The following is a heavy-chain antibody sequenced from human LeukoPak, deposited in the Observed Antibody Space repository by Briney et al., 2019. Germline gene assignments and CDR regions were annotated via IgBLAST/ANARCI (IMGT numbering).Heavy chain of an antibody. D-gene: IGHD5-12*01. CDR1: GFTFSNYA. J-gene: IGHJ4*02. CDR2: VSGSGGGT. CDR3: AKDGGGYDYLVYYFDY. V-gene: IGHV3-23*01. Sequence: PAGSLTLSCAASGFTFSNYAMSWVRQAPGKGLEWVSAVSGSGGGTHYADYVKGRFTISRDNSKNTLYLQMNSLRADDTAVYYCAKDGGGYDYLVYYFDYWGQGTLVTVSS.